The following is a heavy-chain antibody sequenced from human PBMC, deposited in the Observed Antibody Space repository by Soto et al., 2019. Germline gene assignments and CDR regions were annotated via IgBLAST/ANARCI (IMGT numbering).Heavy chain of an antibody. J-gene: IGHJ5*02. CDR1: GFTFSSYW. D-gene: IGHD1-26*01. CDR3: ARRLKGAENWFDP. V-gene: IGHV3-48*01. Sequence: GGSLRLSCAASGFTFSSYWMSWVRQAPGKGLEWVSYISSSSSTIYYADSVKGRFTISRDNAKNSLYLQMNSLRAEDTAVYYCARRLKGAENWFDPWGQGTLVTVSS. CDR2: ISSSSSTI.